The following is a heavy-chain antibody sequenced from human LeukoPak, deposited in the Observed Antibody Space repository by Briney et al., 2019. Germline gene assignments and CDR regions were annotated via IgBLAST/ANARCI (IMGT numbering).Heavy chain of an antibody. CDR1: GFTFSSYV. V-gene: IGHV3-23*01. D-gene: IGHD6-19*01. J-gene: IGHJ5*02. CDR2: ISGSGGST. Sequence: GGSLRLSCAASGFTFSSYVISWVRQAPGKGREWVSAISGSGGSTYYADSVKGRFTISRDNSKNTLYLQMNSLRAEDTAVYYCANTKRGWFNWFDPWGQGTLVTVSS. CDR3: ANTKRGWFNWFDP.